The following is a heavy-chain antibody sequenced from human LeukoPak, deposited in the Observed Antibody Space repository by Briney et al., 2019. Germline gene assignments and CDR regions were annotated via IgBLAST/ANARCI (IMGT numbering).Heavy chain of an antibody. D-gene: IGHD3-10*01. V-gene: IGHV4-59*01. CDR3: ARAPKTVTMVRGVIISAVDV. J-gene: IGHJ6*04. CDR2: IYYSGST. CDR1: GGSLSSYY. Sequence: SETLSLTCTVSGGSLSSYYWSWIRQPPGKGLEWIGYIYYSGSTNYNPSLKSRVTISVDTSKNQFSLKLSSVTAADTAVYYCARAPKTVTMVRGVIISAVDVWGKGTTVTVSS.